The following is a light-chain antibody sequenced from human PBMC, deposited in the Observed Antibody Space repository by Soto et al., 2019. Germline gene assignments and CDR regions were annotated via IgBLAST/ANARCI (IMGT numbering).Light chain of an antibody. CDR1: SSNIGAGYD. V-gene: IGLV1-40*01. CDR2: GNS. CDR3: QSYDSSLSGDPVV. J-gene: IGLJ2*01. Sequence: QSVLTQPPSVSGAPGQRVTISCTGSSSNIGAGYDVHWYQQLPGTAPKLLIYGNSNRPSGVPDRFSGSKSGTSASLAITGLQAEDEADYYCQSYDSSLSGDPVVFGGGTQLTVL.